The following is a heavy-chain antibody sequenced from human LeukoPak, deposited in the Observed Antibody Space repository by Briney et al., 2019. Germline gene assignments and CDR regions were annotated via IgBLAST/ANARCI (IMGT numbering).Heavy chain of an antibody. Sequence: GGSLRLSCAASGFTFSGYPIHWVRQAPGKGLVWVSRIDSDGSSTSYADSVKGRFTISRDDVKNMLYLQMNSLRVEDTGLYYCSTVEHFWGQGTLVTVSS. CDR2: IDSDGSST. CDR3: STVEHF. V-gene: IGHV3-74*01. CDR1: GFTFSGYP. D-gene: IGHD1/OR15-1a*01. J-gene: IGHJ4*02.